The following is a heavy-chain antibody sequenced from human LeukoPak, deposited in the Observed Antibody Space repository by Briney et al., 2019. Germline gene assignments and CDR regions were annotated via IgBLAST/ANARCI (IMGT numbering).Heavy chain of an antibody. CDR3: ARVAATYYYDSSGYSGYFDY. CDR2: IYHSGST. V-gene: IGHV4-4*02. D-gene: IGHD3-22*01. CDR1: GGSISSSNW. J-gene: IGHJ4*02. Sequence: QPSGTLSLTCAVSGGSISSSNWWSWVRQPPGKGLEWIGEIYHSGSTNYNPSLKSRVTISVDTSKNQFSLKLSSVTAADTAVYYCARVAATYYYDSSGYSGYFDYWGQGTLVTVSS.